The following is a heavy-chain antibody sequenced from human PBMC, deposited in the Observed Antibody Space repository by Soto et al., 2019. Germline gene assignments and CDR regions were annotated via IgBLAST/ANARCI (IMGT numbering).Heavy chain of an antibody. D-gene: IGHD2-8*02. CDR1: GYTFTSYG. CDR3: AMVEVCVTLSPDDV. J-gene: IGHJ6*01. V-gene: IGHV1-18*01. CDR2: INTYNGNT. Sequence: QVQLVQSGAEVKNPGASVKVSCKASGYTFTSYGIGWARQAPGQGLEWMGWINTYNGNTNYAQNVQGRVTLTTDTSTFTAYMVPRSLGSNDTAIYYCAMVEVCVTLSPDDVQGQGTMVIVSS.